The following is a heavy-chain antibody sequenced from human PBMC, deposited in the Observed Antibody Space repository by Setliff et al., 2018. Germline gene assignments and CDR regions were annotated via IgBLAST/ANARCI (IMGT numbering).Heavy chain of an antibody. CDR1: GFIFSDYS. CDR2: ISRTF. D-gene: IGHD1-1*01. CDR3: VRDYKWGFDY. Sequence: PGGSLRLSCAASGFIFSDYSMNWVRQAPGKGLEWVSYISRTFFTADSVKGRFTIPRDNDKNSLYLQMNSLRVEDTAVYYCVRDYKWGFDYWGQGARVTVSS. J-gene: IGHJ4*02. V-gene: IGHV3-48*01.